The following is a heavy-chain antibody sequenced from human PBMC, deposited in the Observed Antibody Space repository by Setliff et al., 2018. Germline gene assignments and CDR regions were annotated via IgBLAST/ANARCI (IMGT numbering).Heavy chain of an antibody. Sequence: SETLSLTCAVYGGSFSAYYWRWIRQAPGKGLEWIGEINQSGSTNYNPSLKSRVTMSVDASKKQFSLKLTSVTAADTAVYYCAIFMVGLDAFDTWGQGTMVTVSS. CDR1: GGSFSAYY. CDR3: AIFMVGLDAFDT. J-gene: IGHJ3*02. V-gene: IGHV4-34*01. D-gene: IGHD1-26*01. CDR2: INQSGST.